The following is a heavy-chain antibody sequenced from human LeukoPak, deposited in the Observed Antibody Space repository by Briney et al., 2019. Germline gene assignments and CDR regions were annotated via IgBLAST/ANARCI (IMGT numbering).Heavy chain of an antibody. CDR1: GYTFSSYG. V-gene: IGHV1-18*01. J-gene: IGHJ6*02. Sequence: GASVKVSCKASGYTFSSYGISWVRQAPGQGLEWMGWISAYNGNTNCAQKLQGRVTMTTDTSTSTAYMELRSLRSDDTAVYYCARETRNQLLYHYYYGMDVWGQGTTVTVSS. CDR2: ISAYNGNT. CDR3: ARETRNQLLYHYYYGMDV. D-gene: IGHD2-2*01.